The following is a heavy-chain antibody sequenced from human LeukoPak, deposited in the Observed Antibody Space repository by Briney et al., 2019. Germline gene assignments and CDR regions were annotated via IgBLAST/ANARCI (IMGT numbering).Heavy chain of an antibody. Sequence: PGGSLRLSCAASGFTFSSYWMHWVRQAPGKGLVWVSRINSDGSTTSYADSVEGRFTISRDNAKNTLYLQMNSLRAEDTAVYYCARLGFVGGWGLFDYWGQGTLVTVSS. CDR1: GFTFSSYW. CDR2: INSDGSTT. V-gene: IGHV3-74*01. J-gene: IGHJ4*02. CDR3: ARLGFVGGWGLFDY. D-gene: IGHD6-19*01.